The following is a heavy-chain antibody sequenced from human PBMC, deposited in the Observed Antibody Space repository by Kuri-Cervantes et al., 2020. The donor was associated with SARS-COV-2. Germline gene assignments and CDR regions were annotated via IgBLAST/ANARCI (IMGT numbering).Heavy chain of an antibody. D-gene: IGHD3-3*01. Sequence: SETLSLTCTVSGGSISSYYWSWIRQPPGKGLEWIGYIYYSGSTNYNPSLKSRVTISVDTSKNQFSLKLSSVTAADTAVYYCARAPPITIFGVVIIIGGFDYWGQGTLVTVSS. CDR2: IYYSGST. CDR3: ARAPPITIFGVVIIIGGFDY. J-gene: IGHJ4*02. CDR1: GGSISSYY. V-gene: IGHV4-59*01.